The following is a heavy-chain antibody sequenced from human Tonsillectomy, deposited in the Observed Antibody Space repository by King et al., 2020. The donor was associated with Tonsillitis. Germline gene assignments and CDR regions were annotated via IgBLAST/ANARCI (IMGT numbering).Heavy chain of an antibody. CDR3: AKDIEETLWGVCDI. CDR2: INWNSGSR. Sequence: VQLVESGGGLVQPGRSLRLSCAASGFTFDDYAIHWVRQAPGKGLEWVSGINWNSGSRGYADSVRGRFTISRDNGKTSLYLQMNSLRPEDTALYYCAKDIEETLWGVCDIWGRGTMVTVSS. J-gene: IGHJ3*02. CDR1: GFTFDDYA. V-gene: IGHV3-9*01. D-gene: IGHD3-16*01.